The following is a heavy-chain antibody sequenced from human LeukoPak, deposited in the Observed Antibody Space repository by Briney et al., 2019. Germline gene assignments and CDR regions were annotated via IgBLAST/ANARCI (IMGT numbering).Heavy chain of an antibody. J-gene: IGHJ1*01. Sequence: ASVKVSCKASGGTFSSYAISLVRQAPGQGLEWMGRIIPILGIANYAQKFQGRVTITADKSTSTAYMELSSLRSEDTAVYYCARVGDYEDPEYFQHWGQGTLVTVSS. V-gene: IGHV1-69*04. D-gene: IGHD4-17*01. CDR1: GGTFSSYA. CDR2: IIPILGIA. CDR3: ARVGDYEDPEYFQH.